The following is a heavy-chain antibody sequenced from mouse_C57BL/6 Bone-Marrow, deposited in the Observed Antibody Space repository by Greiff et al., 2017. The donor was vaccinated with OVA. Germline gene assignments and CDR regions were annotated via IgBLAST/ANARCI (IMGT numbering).Heavy chain of an antibody. J-gene: IGHJ2*01. CDR1: GFTFSSYA. D-gene: IGHD4-1*01. CDR2: ISDGGSYT. CDR3: AREGNWDESY. V-gene: IGHV5-4*01. Sequence: EVKLVESGGGLVKPGGSLKLSCAASGFTFSSYAMSWVRQTPEKRLEWVATISDGGSYTYYPDNVKGRFTISRDNAKNTLYLQMSHLKSEDTAMYYCAREGNWDESYWGQGTTLTASS.